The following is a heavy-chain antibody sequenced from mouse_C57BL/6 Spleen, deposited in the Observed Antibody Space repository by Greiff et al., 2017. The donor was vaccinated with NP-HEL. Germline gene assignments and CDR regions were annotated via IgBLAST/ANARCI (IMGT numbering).Heavy chain of an antibody. V-gene: IGHV1-78*01. CDR2: IYPRDGST. CDR3: ARGGDSSGYAMDY. CDR1: GYTFTDHT. Sequence: VQLQQSDAELVKPGASVKISCKVSGYTFTDHTIHWMKQRPEQGLEWIGYIYPRDGSTKYNEKFKGKATLTADKSSSTAYMQLNSLTSEDAAVYFCARGGDSSGYAMDYWGQGTSVTVSS. D-gene: IGHD3-2*02. J-gene: IGHJ4*01.